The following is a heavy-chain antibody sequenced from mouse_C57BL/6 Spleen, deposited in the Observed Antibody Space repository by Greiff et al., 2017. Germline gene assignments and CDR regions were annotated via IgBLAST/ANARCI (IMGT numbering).Heavy chain of an antibody. CDR1: GYSFTGYY. CDR2: INPSTGGT. J-gene: IGHJ3*01. Sequence: EVQLQQSGPELVKPGASVKISCKASGYSFTGYYMNWVKQSPEKSLEWIGEINPSTGGTTYNQKFKAKATLTVDKSSSTAYMQLKSLTSEDSAVYYCARSSGYSNYDGFAYWGQGTLVTVSA. D-gene: IGHD2-5*01. CDR3: ARSSGYSNYDGFAY. V-gene: IGHV1-42*01.